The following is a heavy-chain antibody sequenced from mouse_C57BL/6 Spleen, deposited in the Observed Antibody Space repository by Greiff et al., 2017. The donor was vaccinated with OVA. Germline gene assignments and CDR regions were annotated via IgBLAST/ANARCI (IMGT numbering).Heavy chain of an antibody. V-gene: IGHV5-6*01. Sequence: EVKLMESGGDLVKPGGSLKLSCAASGFTFSSYGMSWVRQTPDKRLEWVATISSGGSYTYYPDSVKGRFTISRDNAKNTLYLQMSSLKSEDTAMYDCARPIYYGNRDYAMDYWGQGTSVTVSS. CDR3: ARPIYYGNRDYAMDY. D-gene: IGHD2-1*01. J-gene: IGHJ4*01. CDR2: ISSGGSYT. CDR1: GFTFSSYG.